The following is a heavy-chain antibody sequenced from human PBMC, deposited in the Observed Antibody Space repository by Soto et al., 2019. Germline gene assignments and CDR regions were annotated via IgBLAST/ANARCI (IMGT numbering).Heavy chain of an antibody. D-gene: IGHD1-26*01. CDR2: IIPIFGTA. V-gene: IGHV1-69*13. CDR1: GGTFSSYA. J-gene: IGHJ4*02. Sequence: GASVKVSCKASGGTFSSYAISWVRQAPGQGLEWMGGIIPIFGTANYAQKFQGRVTITADESTSTAYMELSSLRSEDTAVYYCARGSMGLLSERPFDYWGQGTLVTVSS. CDR3: ARGSMGLLSERPFDY.